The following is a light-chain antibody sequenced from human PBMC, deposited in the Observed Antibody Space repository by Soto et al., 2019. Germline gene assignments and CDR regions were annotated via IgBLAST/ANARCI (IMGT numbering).Light chain of an antibody. CDR1: QDINNR. Sequence: DIQRSQSPSSVSASVGDRVTITCRASQDINNRLAWFQQRPGRAPKYLIQAASILQSGVPSRFSGSGSGTDFTLTISSLQPEDFATYYCQQSYSTPPTFGQGTKVDI. CDR2: AAS. V-gene: IGKV1-12*01. J-gene: IGKJ1*01. CDR3: QQSYSTPPT.